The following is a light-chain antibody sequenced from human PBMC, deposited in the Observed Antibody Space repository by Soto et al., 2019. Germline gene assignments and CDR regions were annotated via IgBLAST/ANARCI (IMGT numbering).Light chain of an antibody. Sequence: EIVLTQSQATLSFSPGDRGTLSCRASQSVSSYLAWYQQKPGQAPRLLIYDSSNRATGIPARFSASGSGTEFTLTISSLEPEDFAVYYCPQRSNWPPAFGGGTKVDIK. CDR2: DSS. CDR3: PQRSNWPPA. J-gene: IGKJ4*01. CDR1: QSVSSY. V-gene: IGKV3-11*01.